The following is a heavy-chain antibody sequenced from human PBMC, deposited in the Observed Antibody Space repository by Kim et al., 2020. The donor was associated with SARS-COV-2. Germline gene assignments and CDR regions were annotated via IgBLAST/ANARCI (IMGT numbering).Heavy chain of an antibody. Sequence: SQTLSLTCAISGDSVSSNSAAWNWIRQSPSRGLEWLGRTYYRSKWYNDYAVSVKSRITINPDTSKNQFSLQLNSVTPADTAVYYCARSTGYSSSWGGYWFDPWGQGTLVTVSS. V-gene: IGHV6-1*01. CDR3: ARSTGYSSSWGGYWFDP. CDR2: TYYRSKWYN. CDR1: GDSVSSNSAA. D-gene: IGHD6-13*01. J-gene: IGHJ5*02.